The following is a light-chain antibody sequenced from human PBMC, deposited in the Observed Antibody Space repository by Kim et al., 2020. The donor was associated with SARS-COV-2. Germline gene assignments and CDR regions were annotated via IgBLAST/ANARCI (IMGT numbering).Light chain of an antibody. Sequence: DIQMTQSPASLSASVGGRVTITCRASQDIRNMLNWYQQKPGKAPKRLIYYASTLESGVPSRFSGRGSGTEFTLTTSSLQPEDFATYYCQQHQSYTFTFGPGTKVDIK. CDR1: QDIRNM. J-gene: IGKJ3*01. CDR2: YAS. CDR3: QQHQSYTFT. V-gene: IGKV1-17*01.